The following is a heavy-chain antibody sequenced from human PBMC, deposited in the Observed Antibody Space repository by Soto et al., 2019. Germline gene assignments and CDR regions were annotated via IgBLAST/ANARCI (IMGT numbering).Heavy chain of an antibody. D-gene: IGHD3-3*01. CDR3: AHSPVSGREWFSDWFDP. CDR2: IYWNDDK. V-gene: IGHV2-5*01. Sequence: QITLKESGPTLVKPTQTLTLTCTFSGFSLSTSGVGVGWIRQPPGKALEWLALIYWNDDKRYSPSLKSRLTITKDTSKNQVVLTMTNMDPVDTATYYCAHSPVSGREWFSDWFDPWGQGTLVTVSS. CDR1: GFSLSTSGVG. J-gene: IGHJ5*02.